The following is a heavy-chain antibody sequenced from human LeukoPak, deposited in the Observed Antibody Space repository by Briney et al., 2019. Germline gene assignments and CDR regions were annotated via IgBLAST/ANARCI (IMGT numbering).Heavy chain of an antibody. CDR2: ISSSGSTI. V-gene: IGHV3-48*03. Sequence: PGGSLRLSCAASGFTFSSYEMNWVRQAPGKGLEWVSYISSSGSTIYYADSVKGRLTISRDNAKNSLYLQMNSLRAEDTAVYYCARDEGQWLVPDYWGQGTLVTVSS. D-gene: IGHD6-19*01. J-gene: IGHJ4*02. CDR1: GFTFSSYE. CDR3: ARDEGQWLVPDY.